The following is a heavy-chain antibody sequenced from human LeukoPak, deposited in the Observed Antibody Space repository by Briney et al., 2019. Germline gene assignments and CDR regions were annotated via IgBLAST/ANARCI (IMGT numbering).Heavy chain of an antibody. CDR1: GFTFSPYW. CDR2: MTSDGSST. CDR3: ARDNTYYYDSSGYYHFDY. J-gene: IGHJ4*02. V-gene: IGHV3-74*01. Sequence: PGGSLRLSCAASGFTFSPYWMHWVRQAPGKGLVWVAHMTSDGSSTAYADSVKGRFTISRDNAKNSLYLQMNSLRAEDTAVYYCARDNTYYYDSSGYYHFDYWGQGTLVTVSS. D-gene: IGHD3-22*01.